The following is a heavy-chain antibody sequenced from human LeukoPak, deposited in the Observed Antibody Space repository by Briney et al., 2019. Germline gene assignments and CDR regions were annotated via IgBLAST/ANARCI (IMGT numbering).Heavy chain of an antibody. CDR2: INPNSGGT. CDR1: GYTFTSYY. D-gene: IGHD3-22*01. V-gene: IGHV1-2*02. CDR3: SRDSYYDSSGYYSSEYFQH. J-gene: IGHJ1*01. Sequence: ASVTVSFKASGYTFTSYYMHWVRQAPGQGLEWMGWINPNSGGTNYAQKFQGRVTMTRDTSISTAYMELSRLRSHDTAVSYCSRDSYYDSSGYYSSEYFQHWGQGTLVTVSS.